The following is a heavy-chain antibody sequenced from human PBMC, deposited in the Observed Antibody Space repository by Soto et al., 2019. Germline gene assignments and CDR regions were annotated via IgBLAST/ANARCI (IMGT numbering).Heavy chain of an antibody. V-gene: IGHV3-21*01. CDR3: AREALPYYDFWSGFQPKSTSNWFDP. D-gene: IGHD3-3*01. Sequence: GGSLRLSCAASGFTFSSYSMNWVRQAPGKGLEWVSSISSSSSYIYYADSVKGRFTISRDNAKNSLYLQMNSLRAEDTAVYYCAREALPYYDFWSGFQPKSTSNWFDPWGQGTLVTVSS. J-gene: IGHJ5*02. CDR1: GFTFSSYS. CDR2: ISSSSSYI.